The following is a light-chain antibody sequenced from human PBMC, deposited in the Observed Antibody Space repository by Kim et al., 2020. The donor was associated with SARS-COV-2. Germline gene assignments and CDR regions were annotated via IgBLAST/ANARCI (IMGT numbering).Light chain of an antibody. CDR2: RNN. J-gene: IGLJ2*01. V-gene: IGLV1-47*01. Sequence: ELTQPPSASGTPGQRVTISCSGSSSNIGSNYVYWYQQLPGTAPKLLIYRNNQRPSGVPDRFSGSKSGTSASLANSGLRSEDEADYYCATWDDSHVV. CDR3: ATWDDSHVV. CDR1: SSNIGSNY.